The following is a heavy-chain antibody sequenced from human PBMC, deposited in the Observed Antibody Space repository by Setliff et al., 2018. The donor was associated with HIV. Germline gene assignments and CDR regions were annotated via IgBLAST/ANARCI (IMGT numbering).Heavy chain of an antibody. J-gene: IGHJ4*02. D-gene: IGHD5-18*01. CDR1: GYTFSDYY. Sequence: ASVKVSCKASGYTFSDYYMHWVQQAPGKGLEWMGRVDPEDGETKYAEKFQGRVTITADTSTDTVYMELSSLRSEDTAVYYCARGGVGYSYGYILDYWGQGTLVTVSS. CDR3: ARGGVGYSYGYILDY. CDR2: VDPEDGET. V-gene: IGHV1-69-2*01.